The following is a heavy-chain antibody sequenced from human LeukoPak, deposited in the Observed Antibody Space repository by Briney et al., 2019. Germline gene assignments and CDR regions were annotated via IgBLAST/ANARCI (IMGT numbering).Heavy chain of an antibody. Sequence: GASVKVSCKASGGTFSSYAISWVRQAPGQGLEWMGWINTNTGNPTYAQGFTGRFVFSLDTSVSTAYLQISSLKAEDTAVYYCARSGYRSSIAAAYMWGQGTLVTVSS. CDR3: ARSGYRSSIAAAYM. CDR2: INTNTGNP. V-gene: IGHV7-4-1*02. CDR1: GGTFSSYA. D-gene: IGHD6-13*01. J-gene: IGHJ4*02.